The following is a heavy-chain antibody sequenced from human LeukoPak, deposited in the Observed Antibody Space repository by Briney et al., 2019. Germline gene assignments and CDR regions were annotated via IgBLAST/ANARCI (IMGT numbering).Heavy chain of an antibody. D-gene: IGHD2-15*01. Sequence: GGSLRLSCSASGFTFTDYSMSWIRQAPGKGLEWVSIISRVSTYIYYADSVKGRFTVSRDNAKSSLYLQMTSLRAEDTAVYFCPREGGAGAYSSSMDVWGKGPRSPSPQ. CDR1: GFTFTDYS. CDR2: ISRVSTYI. CDR3: PREGGAGAYSSSMDV. J-gene: IGHJ6*01. V-gene: IGHV3-21*01.